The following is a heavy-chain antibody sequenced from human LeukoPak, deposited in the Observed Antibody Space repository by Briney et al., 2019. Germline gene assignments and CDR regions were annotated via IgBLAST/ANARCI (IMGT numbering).Heavy chain of an antibody. CDR1: GFIFSSYA. J-gene: IGHJ4*02. D-gene: IGHD6-13*01. CDR3: AKASLAQQLVPFDY. CDR2: ISGSGGST. Sequence: QSGGSLRLSCAASGFIFSSYAMSWVRQAPGKGREWVPAISGSGGSTYYADSVKGRFTISRDKSKNTLYLQMNSLRAEDTAVYYCAKASLAQQLVPFDYWGQGTLVTVSS. V-gene: IGHV3-23*01.